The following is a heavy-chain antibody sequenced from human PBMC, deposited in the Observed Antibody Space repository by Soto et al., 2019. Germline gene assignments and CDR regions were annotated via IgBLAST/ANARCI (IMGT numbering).Heavy chain of an antibody. CDR3: ARSPEATVTAFDY. CDR2: IYYSGST. V-gene: IGHV4-31*03. Sequence: QVQLQESGPGLVKPSQTLSLTCTVSGGSISSGGYDWSWIRQHPGKGLEWFGYIYYSGSTYYNPSLRSRVSISVDTSKNQFSLKLSSVTAAYTAVYYCARSPEATVTAFDYWGQGTLVTVSS. J-gene: IGHJ4*02. CDR1: GGSISSGGYD. D-gene: IGHD4-17*01.